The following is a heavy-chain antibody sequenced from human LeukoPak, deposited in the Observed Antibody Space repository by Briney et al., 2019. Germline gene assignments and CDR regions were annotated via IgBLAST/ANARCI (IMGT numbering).Heavy chain of an antibody. CDR3: ARLRSYYDLLTGYGVWDY. J-gene: IGHJ4*02. V-gene: IGHV4-34*01. CDR1: GRSFSGYY. Sequence: SETLSLTCAVYGRSFSGYYWSCIRQPPGKGLEWIGEINHSGSTNYNPSLKSRVTISVDTSKNQFSLKLSSVTAADTAVYYCARLRSYYDLLTGYGVWDYWGPGTLVTVSS. D-gene: IGHD3-9*01. CDR2: INHSGST.